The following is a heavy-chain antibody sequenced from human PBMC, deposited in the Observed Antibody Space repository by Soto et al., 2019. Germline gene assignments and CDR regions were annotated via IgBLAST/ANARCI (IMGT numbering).Heavy chain of an antibody. Sequence: QVQLQESGPGLVKPSQTLSLTCTVSGGSISSGDYYWSWIRQPPGKGLEWIGYIYYSGSTYYNPSLKSRVTISVDTSKNQFSLKLSSVTAADTAVYYCARDGYCTNGVCYTAFDYWGQGTLVTVSS. V-gene: IGHV4-30-4*01. CDR3: ARDGYCTNGVCYTAFDY. J-gene: IGHJ4*02. CDR1: GGSISSGDYY. CDR2: IYYSGST. D-gene: IGHD2-8*01.